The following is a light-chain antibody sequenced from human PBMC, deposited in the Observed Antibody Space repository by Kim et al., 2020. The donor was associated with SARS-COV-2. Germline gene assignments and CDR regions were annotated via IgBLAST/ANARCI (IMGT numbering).Light chain of an antibody. J-gene: IGKJ1*01. V-gene: IGKV3-20*01. Sequence: EIVLTQSPGTLSLSPGERATLSCSASQSVSSSYLAWYQQKPGQPPRLLIYDASNRATGIPDRFSGSGSGTDFTLTISRLEPEDFAVYYCQQYAGSPRTFGQGTKVDIK. CDR3: QQYAGSPRT. CDR1: QSVSSSY. CDR2: DAS.